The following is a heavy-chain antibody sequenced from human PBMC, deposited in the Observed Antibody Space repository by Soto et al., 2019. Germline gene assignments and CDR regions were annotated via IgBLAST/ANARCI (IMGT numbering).Heavy chain of an antibody. V-gene: IGHV4-34*01. J-gene: IGHJ4*02. Sequence: ETLSLTCAVYGGSFSGYYWSWIRQPPGKGLEWIGEINHSGSTNYNPSLKSRVTISVDTSKNQFSLKLSSVTAADTAVYYCARTNWYDPLSANYDYWGQGTLVTVSS. CDR1: GGSFSGYY. CDR2: INHSGST. D-gene: IGHD1-1*01. CDR3: ARTNWYDPLSANYDY.